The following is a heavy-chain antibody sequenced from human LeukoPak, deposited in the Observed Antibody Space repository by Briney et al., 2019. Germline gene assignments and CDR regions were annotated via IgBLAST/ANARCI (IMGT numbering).Heavy chain of an antibody. Sequence: GGSLRLSCAASGFTFSSYAMHWVRQAPGKGLKWVAVISYDGSNKYYAESVKGRFTISRDNSKNTLYLQMNSLRAEDTAVYYCARESLVVTLRHFDYWGQGTLVTVSS. CDR1: GFTFSSYA. CDR2: ISYDGSNK. CDR3: ARESLVVTLRHFDY. V-gene: IGHV3-30*04. D-gene: IGHD4-23*01. J-gene: IGHJ4*02.